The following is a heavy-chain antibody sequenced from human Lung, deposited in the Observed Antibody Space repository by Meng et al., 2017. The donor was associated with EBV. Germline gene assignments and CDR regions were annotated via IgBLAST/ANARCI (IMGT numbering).Heavy chain of an antibody. CDR3: ARNYYFDY. Sequence: HVPLTVSRPGLVKPAQTLYLTCTVSGGSINSGAYYWSWIRQPPGKGLEWIGYIYYTGSTYYNPSLKSRVTISMDTSKNQFSLRLSSVTAADTAVYYCARNYYFDYWGQGTLVTVSS. J-gene: IGHJ4*02. CDR1: GGSINSGAYY. V-gene: IGHV4-30-4*01. CDR2: IYYTGST.